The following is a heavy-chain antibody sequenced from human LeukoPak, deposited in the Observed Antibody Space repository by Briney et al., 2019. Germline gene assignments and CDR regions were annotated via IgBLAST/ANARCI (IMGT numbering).Heavy chain of an antibody. V-gene: IGHV3-23*01. CDR2: ISGSGGST. Sequence: GTSLRLSCAASGFTFSSYEMNWVRQAPGKGLEWVSAISGSGGSTYYADSVKGRFTISRDNSKNTLYLQMNSLRAEDTAVYYCAKDAVRGYYGSGSYYAGYMDVWGKGTTVTISS. J-gene: IGHJ6*03. D-gene: IGHD3-10*01. CDR3: AKDAVRGYYGSGSYYAGYMDV. CDR1: GFTFSSYE.